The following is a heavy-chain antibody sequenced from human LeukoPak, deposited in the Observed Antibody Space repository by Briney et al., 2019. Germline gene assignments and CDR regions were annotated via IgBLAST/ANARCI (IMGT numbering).Heavy chain of an antibody. Sequence: GGSLRLSCAASGFTFSDYSMNWVRQAPGKGLEWLSYISSSSRTIYYADSVRGRFTVSRDNAKDSLYLQLNSLRAEDTAVYYCAKDSGSYWVDYYYMDVWGKGTTVTVSS. V-gene: IGHV3-48*01. CDR3: AKDSGSYWVDYYYMDV. CDR1: GFTFSDYS. D-gene: IGHD1-26*01. CDR2: ISSSSRTI. J-gene: IGHJ6*03.